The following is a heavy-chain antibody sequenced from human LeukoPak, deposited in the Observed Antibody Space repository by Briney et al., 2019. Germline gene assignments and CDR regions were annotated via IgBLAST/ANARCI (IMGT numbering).Heavy chain of an antibody. CDR3: AKDHMVSHRGVLDY. Sequence: GGSLRLSCAASGFTFSAYYVSWIRQAPGKGLEWASYISASGYAMYYADSVRGRFTISRDNAQNSLYLQMNSLRAEDTAVYYCAKDHMVSHRGVLDYWGQGTLVTVSS. J-gene: IGHJ4*02. D-gene: IGHD3-10*01. CDR2: ISASGYAM. V-gene: IGHV3-11*01. CDR1: GFTFSAYY.